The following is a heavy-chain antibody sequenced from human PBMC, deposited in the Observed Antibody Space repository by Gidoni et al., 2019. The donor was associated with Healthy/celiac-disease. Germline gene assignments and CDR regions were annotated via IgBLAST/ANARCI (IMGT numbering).Heavy chain of an antibody. J-gene: IGHJ5*02. V-gene: IGHV4-34*01. CDR2: INHSGSA. CDR1: GASFMGYY. D-gene: IGHD1-1*01. CDR3: ARSNKRRASGGWFDP. Sequence: QVQLQQWGAGLLKPSETLSLTCALYGASFMGYYWSWPRQPPGKGLEWIGEINHSGSANYNPSLKSRVTISVDTSKNQFSLKLSSVTAADTAVYYCARSNKRRASGGWFDPWGQGTLVTVSS.